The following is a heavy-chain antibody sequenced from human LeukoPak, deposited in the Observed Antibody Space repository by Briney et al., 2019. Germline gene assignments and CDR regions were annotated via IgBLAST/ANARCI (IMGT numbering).Heavy chain of an antibody. Sequence: PGGSLRLSCAVSGLTFSSSWMDWVRQAPGKGLEWVASINPDGNKKYSADSVKGRFTISRDNAENSLYLQMNSLRVEDTAFYYCVRDHAYAFDIWGQGTMVTVSS. CDR2: INPDGNKK. CDR3: VRDHAYAFDI. J-gene: IGHJ3*02. V-gene: IGHV3-7*01. CDR1: GLTFSSSW.